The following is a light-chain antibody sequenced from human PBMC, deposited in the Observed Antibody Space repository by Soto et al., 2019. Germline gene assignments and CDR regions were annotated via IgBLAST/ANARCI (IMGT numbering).Light chain of an antibody. CDR1: SSDVGGYNY. V-gene: IGLV2-14*01. Sequence: QSALTQPASVSGSPGQSITISCTGTSSDVGGYNYVSWFQQHPGKVPKLIIYEVSHRPSGVSDRFSGSKSGSTASLTISGLQTEEGADYYCTSFTNSYTWVFGGGTKLTVL. CDR3: TSFTNSYTWV. J-gene: IGLJ3*02. CDR2: EVS.